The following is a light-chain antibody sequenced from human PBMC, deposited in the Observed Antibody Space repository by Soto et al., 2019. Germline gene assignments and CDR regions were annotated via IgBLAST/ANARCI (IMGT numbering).Light chain of an antibody. Sequence: EIVLTQSPATLSLSPGERATLSCRASQSVSSYLAWCQQKPGQAPRLLIYDASNRATGIPARFSGSGSGTDFTLTISSLEPEDSAIYYCQQRSSWHTFGQGTKVEIK. V-gene: IGKV3-11*01. CDR2: DAS. CDR1: QSVSSY. J-gene: IGKJ1*01. CDR3: QQRSSWHT.